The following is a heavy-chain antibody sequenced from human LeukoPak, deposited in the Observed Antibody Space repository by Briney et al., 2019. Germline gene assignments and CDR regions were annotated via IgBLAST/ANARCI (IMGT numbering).Heavy chain of an antibody. CDR2: IFYVGST. V-gene: IGHV4-59*11. J-gene: IGHJ3*02. CDR3: ARDYYDSRGEAFDI. D-gene: IGHD3-22*01. CDR1: GDSIGSHY. Sequence: SETLSLTCTVSGDSIGSHYWSWIRQPPGKGLEWIGYIFYVGSTNYNPSLKSRVNISVDTSKNQFSLKLNSVTAADTAVYYCARDYYDSRGEAFDIWGQGTMVTVSS.